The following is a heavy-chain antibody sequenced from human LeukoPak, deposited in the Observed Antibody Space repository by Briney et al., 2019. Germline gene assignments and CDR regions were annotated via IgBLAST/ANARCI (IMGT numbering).Heavy chain of an antibody. CDR1: GGSISSYY. D-gene: IGHD6-13*01. CDR2: IYTSGST. J-gene: IGHJ4*02. V-gene: IGHV4-4*07. Sequence: SETLSLTCTVSGGSISSYYWSWIRQPAGKGLEWIGRIYTSGSTNYNPSLKSRVTMSVDTSKNQFSLKLSSVTAADTAVYYCASSPSIAAAGTNYFDYWGQGTLVTVSS. CDR3: ASSPSIAAAGTNYFDY.